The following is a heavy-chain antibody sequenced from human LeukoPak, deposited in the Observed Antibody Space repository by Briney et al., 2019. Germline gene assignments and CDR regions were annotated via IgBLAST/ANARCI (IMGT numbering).Heavy chain of an antibody. V-gene: IGHV3-9*01. CDR1: GFTFEDYA. CDR3: AKDLGVDYYGSGTFYKEDYYYYMDV. CDR2: ISSNSGSI. J-gene: IGHJ6*03. D-gene: IGHD3-10*01. Sequence: GRSLILSCAASGFTFEDYAMHWVRQAPGKGLEWVSGISSNSGSIGYADSVKGRYTISRDNAKNLLYLQMNSVRAEDTALYYCAKDLGVDYYGSGTFYKEDYYYYMDVWGKGTTVTVSS.